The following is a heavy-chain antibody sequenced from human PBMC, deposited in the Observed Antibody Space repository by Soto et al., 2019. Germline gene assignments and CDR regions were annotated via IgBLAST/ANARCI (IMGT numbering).Heavy chain of an antibody. CDR3: AISSSGSIAYYYYGMDV. V-gene: IGHV5-51*01. CDR2: IYPGDSDT. Sequence: GESLKISCKGSGYSFTSYWIGWVRQMPGKGLEWMGIIYPGDSDTRYSPSFQGQVTISADKSISTAYLQWSSLKASDTAMYYCAISSSGSIAYYYYGMDVWGQGTTATVSS. J-gene: IGHJ6*02. D-gene: IGHD3-22*01. CDR1: GYSFTSYW.